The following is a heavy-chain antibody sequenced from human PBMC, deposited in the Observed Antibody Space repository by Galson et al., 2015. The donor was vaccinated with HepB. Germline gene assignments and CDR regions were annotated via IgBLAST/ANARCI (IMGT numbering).Heavy chain of an antibody. V-gene: IGHV3-15*01. J-gene: IGHJ4*02. CDR3: ATGLGKSDFDY. D-gene: IGHD6-19*01. CDR2: IKSKTDGGTR. CDR1: GFSLSSAW. Sequence: SLRLSCVASGFSLSSAWMSWVRQTPGKGLEWVGRIKSKTDGGTRDFAAAVKGRFVISRDESKNTVYLQMNSLETEDTAVYYCATGLGKSDFDYWGQGTLVTVSS.